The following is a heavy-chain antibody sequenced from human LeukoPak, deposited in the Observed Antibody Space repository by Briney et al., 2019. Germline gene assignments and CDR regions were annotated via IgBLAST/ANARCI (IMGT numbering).Heavy chain of an antibody. Sequence: GGSLRLSCAASGFTFSSYAMSWVRQAPGKGLEWVSAISGSGGSTYYADSVKGRFTISRDNSKNTPYPQMNSLRAEDTAVYYCAKEGDGGSYYYWGQGTLVTVSS. CDR3: AKEGDGGSYYY. CDR1: GFTFSSYA. D-gene: IGHD2-15*01. CDR2: ISGSGGST. V-gene: IGHV3-23*01. J-gene: IGHJ4*02.